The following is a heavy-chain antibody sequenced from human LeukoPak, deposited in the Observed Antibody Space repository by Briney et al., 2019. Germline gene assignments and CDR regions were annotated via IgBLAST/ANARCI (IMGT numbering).Heavy chain of an antibody. D-gene: IGHD2-15*01. V-gene: IGHV3-53*01. Sequence: PGGSLRLSCAASGFTVSNNYMTWVRQAPGKGLEWVSVIYSGGSTYYADSVKGRFTISRDNSKNTLYLQMNGLRAEDTAVYYCARGISSRYFDYWGQGTLVTVSS. CDR3: ARGISSRYFDY. CDR1: GFTVSNNY. J-gene: IGHJ4*02. CDR2: IYSGGST.